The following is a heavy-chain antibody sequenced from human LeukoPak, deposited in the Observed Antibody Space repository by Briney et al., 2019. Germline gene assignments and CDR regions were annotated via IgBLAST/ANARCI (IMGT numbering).Heavy chain of an antibody. CDR3: AREDPSGSYYY. J-gene: IGHJ4*02. Sequence: PSETLSLTCTVSGGSISSYYWKWIRQPPGKGLEWVGNIYYSGSTNYNPSLKSRATISVNTSKNQFSLKLRSVTAADTAVYYCAREDPSGSYYYWGQGTLVTAPS. CDR1: GGSISSYY. D-gene: IGHD1-26*01. CDR2: IYYSGST. V-gene: IGHV4-59*01.